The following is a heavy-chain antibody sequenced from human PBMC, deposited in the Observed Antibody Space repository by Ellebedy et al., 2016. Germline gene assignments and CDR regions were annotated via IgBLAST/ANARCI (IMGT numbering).Heavy chain of an antibody. CDR2: ISSSSSYI. CDR3: ARVPRYSSSWNPFDY. J-gene: IGHJ4*02. CDR1: GFTFSSYS. Sequence: GGSLRLXXAASGFTFSSYSMNWVRQAPGKGLEWVSSISSSSSYIYYADSVKGRFTISRDNAKNSLYLQMNSLRAEDTAVYYCARVPRYSSSWNPFDYWGQGTLVTVSS. V-gene: IGHV3-21*01. D-gene: IGHD6-13*01.